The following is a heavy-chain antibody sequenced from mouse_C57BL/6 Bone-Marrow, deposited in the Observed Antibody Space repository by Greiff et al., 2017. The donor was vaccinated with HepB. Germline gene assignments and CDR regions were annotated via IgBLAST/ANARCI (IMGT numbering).Heavy chain of an antibody. J-gene: IGHJ2*01. Sequence: VMLVESGPELVKPGASVKISCKASGYAFSSSWMNWVKQRPGKGLEWIGRIYPGDGDTNYNGKFKGKATLTADKSSSTAYMQLSSLTSEDSAVYFCARFDYPLDYWGQGTTLTVSS. D-gene: IGHD2-13*01. CDR3: ARFDYPLDY. V-gene: IGHV1-82*01. CDR2: IYPGDGDT. CDR1: GYAFSSSW.